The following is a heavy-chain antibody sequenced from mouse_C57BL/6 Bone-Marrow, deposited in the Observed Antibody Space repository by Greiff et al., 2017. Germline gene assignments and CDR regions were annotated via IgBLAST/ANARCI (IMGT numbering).Heavy chain of an antibody. Sequence: QVQLQQSGAELARPGASVKLSCKASGYTFTGYGISWVKQRTGQGLEWIGEIYPRSGNTYYNEKFKGKATLTADKSSSPAYMELRSLTSEDSAVYFCARGRITTVVAPFAYWGQGTLVTVSA. CDR1: GYTFTGYG. CDR3: ARGRITTVVAPFAY. V-gene: IGHV1-81*01. CDR2: IYPRSGNT. D-gene: IGHD1-1*01. J-gene: IGHJ3*01.